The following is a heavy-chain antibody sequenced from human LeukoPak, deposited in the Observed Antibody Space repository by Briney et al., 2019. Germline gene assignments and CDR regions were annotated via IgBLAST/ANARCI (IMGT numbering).Heavy chain of an antibody. V-gene: IGHV1-2*02. J-gene: IGHJ5*02. CDR3: ARGSTEGYSSSRGGWFDP. CDR2: INPNSGGT. CDR1: GYTFTVYY. Sequence: ASVKVSCRASGYTFTVYYMHWVRPAPGQGLEWMGWINPNSGGTNYAQKFQGRVTMTRDTSISTAYMELGRLRSDDTAVYYCARGSTEGYSSSRGGWFDPWGQGTLVTVSS. D-gene: IGHD6-13*01.